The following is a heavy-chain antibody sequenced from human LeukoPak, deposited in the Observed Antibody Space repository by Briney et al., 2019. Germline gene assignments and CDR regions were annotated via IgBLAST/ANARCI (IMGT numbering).Heavy chain of an antibody. CDR3: ARLLRGAYSSSSEYFDY. Sequence: GGSLRLSCAASGFTFSNYAMSWVRQAPGKGLEWVSAINDSGGSTYYADSVKGRFTISRDNAKNSLYLQLNSLRAEDTAVYYCARLLRGAYSSSSEYFDYWGQGTLVTVSS. V-gene: IGHV3-23*01. CDR2: INDSGGST. J-gene: IGHJ4*02. D-gene: IGHD6-6*01. CDR1: GFTFSNYA.